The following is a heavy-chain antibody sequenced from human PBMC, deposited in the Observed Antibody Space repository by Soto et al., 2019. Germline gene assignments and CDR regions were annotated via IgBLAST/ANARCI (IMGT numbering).Heavy chain of an antibody. CDR2: IKSKTDGGTT. Sequence: GGSLRLSCAASGFTFSNAWMSWVRQAPGKGLEWVGRIKSKTDGGTTDYAAPVKGRFTISRDDSKNTLYLQMNSLKTEDTAVYYCTTRGYDSSGYYYGYWGQGTLVTVSS. J-gene: IGHJ4*02. CDR3: TTRGYDSSGYYYGY. D-gene: IGHD3-22*01. V-gene: IGHV3-15*01. CDR1: GFTFSNAW.